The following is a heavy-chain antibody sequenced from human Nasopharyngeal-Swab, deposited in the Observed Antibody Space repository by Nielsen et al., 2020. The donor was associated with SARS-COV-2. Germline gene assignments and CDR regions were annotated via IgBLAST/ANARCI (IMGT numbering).Heavy chain of an antibody. V-gene: IGHV3-53*01. D-gene: IGHD4-11*01. CDR3: ARDRNTVLAGHSYFGMDV. CDR1: GFSVGSNN. CDR2: LYSGGVT. Sequence: GGSRRLSCAPSGFSVGSNNVSWVRQAPGKGLEWVSILYSGGVTFYADSVEGRFSISRDNSKNTIYLQMNNLRAEDTAVYYCARDRNTVLAGHSYFGMDVWGQGTMVTVSS. J-gene: IGHJ6*02.